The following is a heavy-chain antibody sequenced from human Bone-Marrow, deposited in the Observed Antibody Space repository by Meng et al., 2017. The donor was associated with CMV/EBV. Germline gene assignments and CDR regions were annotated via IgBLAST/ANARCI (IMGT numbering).Heavy chain of an antibody. D-gene: IGHD3-3*01. CDR2: ISSSSSYI. CDR3: ARREGFLEWSRYGLDV. CDR1: GFTFSSYS. J-gene: IGHJ6*02. Sequence: GGSLRLSCAASGFTFSSYSMNWVRQAPGKGLEWVSSISSSSSYIYYADSVEGRFTISRVNAKNSLYLQMNSLRAEDTAVYYCARREGFLEWSRYGLDVWGQGTTVTVSS. V-gene: IGHV3-21*01.